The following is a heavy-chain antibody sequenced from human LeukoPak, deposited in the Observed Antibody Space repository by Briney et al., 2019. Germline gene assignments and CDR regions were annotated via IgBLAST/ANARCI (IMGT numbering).Heavy chain of an antibody. CDR2: ISYDGSNK. CDR1: GFTFRNYG. Sequence: GGSLRLSCAASGFTFRNYGMHWVRQAPGKGLEWVALISYDGSNKYYADSVKGRFTISRDNSKNTLYLQMNSLRAEDTAVYYCARDLGGIFDYWGQGTLVTVSS. V-gene: IGHV3-30*03. D-gene: IGHD3-16*01. CDR3: ARDLGGIFDY. J-gene: IGHJ4*02.